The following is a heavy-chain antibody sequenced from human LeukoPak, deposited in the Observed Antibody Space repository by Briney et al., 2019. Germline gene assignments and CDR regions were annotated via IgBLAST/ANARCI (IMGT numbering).Heavy chain of an antibody. D-gene: IGHD3-3*01. V-gene: IGHV4-61*01. CDR1: GGSISSSSYY. CDR3: AREGNFWSGPGDYFDY. Sequence: SETLSLTCTVSGGSISSSSYYWGWIRQPPGKGLEWIGYIYYSGSTNYNPSLKSRVTISVDTSKNQFSLKLSSVTAADTAVYYCAREGNFWSGPGDYFDYWGQGTLVTVSS. J-gene: IGHJ4*02. CDR2: IYYSGST.